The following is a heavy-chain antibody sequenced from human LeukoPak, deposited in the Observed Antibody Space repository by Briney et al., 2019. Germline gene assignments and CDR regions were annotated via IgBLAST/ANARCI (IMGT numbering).Heavy chain of an antibody. Sequence: SETLSLTCTVSGGSISSSSYYWGWIRQPPGKGLEWIGGIYYSGSTYCNPSLKSRVTISVDTSKNQFSLKLSSVTATDTAVYYCASRSSESAFDIWGQGTMVTVSS. CDR3: ASRSSESAFDI. J-gene: IGHJ3*02. CDR2: IYYSGST. D-gene: IGHD3-22*01. CDR1: GGSISSSSYY. V-gene: IGHV4-39*07.